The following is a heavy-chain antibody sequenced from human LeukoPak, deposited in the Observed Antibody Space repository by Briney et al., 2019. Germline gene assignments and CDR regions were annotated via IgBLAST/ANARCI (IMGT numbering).Heavy chain of an antibody. J-gene: IGHJ3*02. CDR2: ISSSSSTI. Sequence: PGGSLRLSCAASGFTFSSYSMNWVRQAPGKGLEWVSYISSSSSTIYYADSVKGRFTISRDNAKNSLYLQMNSLRAEDTAVYYCAREPPSYYDSDENAFDIWGQGTMVTVSS. V-gene: IGHV3-48*01. D-gene: IGHD3-22*01. CDR1: GFTFSSYS. CDR3: AREPPSYYDSDENAFDI.